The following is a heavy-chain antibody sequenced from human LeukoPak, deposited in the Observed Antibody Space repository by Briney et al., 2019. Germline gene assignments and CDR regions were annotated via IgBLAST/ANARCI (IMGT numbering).Heavy chain of an antibody. CDR3: ARGGDYVWGSYRYSNWFGP. Sequence: SETLSLTCAVYGGSFSGYYWSWIRQPPGKGLEWIGEINHSGSTNYNPSLKSRVTISVDTSKNQFSLKLSSVTAADTAVYYCARGGDYVWGSYRYSNWFGPWGQGTLVTVSS. CDR2: INHSGST. J-gene: IGHJ5*02. V-gene: IGHV4-34*01. CDR1: GGSFSGYY. D-gene: IGHD3-16*02.